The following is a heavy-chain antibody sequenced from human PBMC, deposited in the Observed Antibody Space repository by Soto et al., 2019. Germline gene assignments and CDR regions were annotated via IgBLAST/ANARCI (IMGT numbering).Heavy chain of an antibody. CDR2: ISNSRSYI. J-gene: IGHJ6*02. Sequence: GGSLRLSCAASGFTFSSYSMNWVRLAPGKGLEWVSSISNSRSYIYYADSVKGRFTISRDNAKDSLYLQMSSLRAEDTAVYYCARKGYGDYGGMDVWGQGTTVTVSS. CDR1: GFTFSSYS. D-gene: IGHD4-17*01. CDR3: ARKGYGDYGGMDV. V-gene: IGHV3-21*01.